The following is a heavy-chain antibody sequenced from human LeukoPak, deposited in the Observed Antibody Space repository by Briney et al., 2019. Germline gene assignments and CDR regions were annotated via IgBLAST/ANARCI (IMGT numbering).Heavy chain of an antibody. CDR2: IYHSGNT. D-gene: IGHD2-15*01. CDR3: ARRRACSGGSCYSDY. V-gene: IGHV4-38-2*02. J-gene: IGHJ4*02. Sequence: SETLSLTCTVSGYSISSGYYWGWIRQPPGKGLEWIGSIYHSGNTNYNPSLKSRVTISVDTSKNQFSLKLSSVTAADTAVYYCARRRACSGGSCYSDYWGQGTLVTVSS. CDR1: GYSISSGYY.